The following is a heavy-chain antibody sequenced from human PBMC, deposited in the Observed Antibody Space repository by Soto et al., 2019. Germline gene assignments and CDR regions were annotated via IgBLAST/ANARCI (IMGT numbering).Heavy chain of an antibody. CDR3: AKEGYSYGKYYYYMGV. Sequence: EVQLVESGGGLVQPGRSLRLSCAASGFTFDDYAMHWVRQAPGKGLEWVSGISWNSGSIGYADSVKGRFTISRDNAKNALDLAMNSLRAEDTALYYCAKEGYSYGKYYYYMGVWGKGTTVTVSS. CDR1: GFTFDDYA. J-gene: IGHJ6*03. CDR2: ISWNSGSI. V-gene: IGHV3-9*01. D-gene: IGHD5-18*01.